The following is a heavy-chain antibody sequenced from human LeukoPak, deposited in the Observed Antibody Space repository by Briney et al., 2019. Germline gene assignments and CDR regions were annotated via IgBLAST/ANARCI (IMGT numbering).Heavy chain of an antibody. J-gene: IGHJ5*02. CDR1: GFTFSSFE. CDR3: ARGRFVVT. V-gene: IGHV3-48*03. CDR2: ISSSSSTI. D-gene: IGHD3-22*01. Sequence: PRRSLRLSCAASGFTFSSFEMTWVRQAPGEGLEWISYISSSSSTIYYADSVKGRFTISRDNANNSLYLQMNSLSAEDTAVYYCARGRFVVTWGQGTLVTVSS.